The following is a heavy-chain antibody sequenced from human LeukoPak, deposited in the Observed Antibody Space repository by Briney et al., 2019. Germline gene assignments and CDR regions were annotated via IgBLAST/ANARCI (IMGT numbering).Heavy chain of an antibody. CDR3: ALFQPPGGFFTGMDV. V-gene: IGHV1-46*01. CDR2: INPSGGST. D-gene: IGHD3-10*01. Sequence: ASVKVSCKASGYTFTTYYMHWVRQAPGQGLEWMGIINPSGGSTNYAQKFQGRVTMTRDTSTTTVYTDLRSLTSEDTAVYYCALFQPPGGFFTGMDVWGKGTTVTVSS. J-gene: IGHJ6*04. CDR1: GYTFTTYY.